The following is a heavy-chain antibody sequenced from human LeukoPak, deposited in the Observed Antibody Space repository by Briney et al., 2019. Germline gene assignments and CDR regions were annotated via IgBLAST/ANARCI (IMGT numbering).Heavy chain of an antibody. V-gene: IGHV5-51*01. CDR2: IYPGDSDT. J-gene: IGHJ6*02. D-gene: IGHD6-6*01. CDR3: AREAALDYCGMDV. CDR1: GYSFTSYW. Sequence: GESLKVSCKGSGYSFTSYWIGWVRQMPGKGLEWMGIIYPGDSDTRYSPSFQGQVTISADKSISTAYLQWSSLKASDTAMYYCAREAALDYCGMDVWGQGTTVTVSS.